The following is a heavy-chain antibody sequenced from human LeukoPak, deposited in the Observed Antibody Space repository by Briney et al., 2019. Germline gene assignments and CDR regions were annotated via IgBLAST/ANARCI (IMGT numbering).Heavy chain of an antibody. CDR1: GFTFRSYW. J-gene: IGHJ4*02. CDR2: ISGSGGST. Sequence: GGSLRLSCAASGFTFRSYWMNWARQAPGKGLEWVSAISGSGGSTYYADSVKGRFTISRDSSKNTLYLQMNSLRAEDTAVYYCPKAAPFDYWGQGTLVTVSS. V-gene: IGHV3-23*01. CDR3: PKAAPFDY. D-gene: IGHD2-15*01.